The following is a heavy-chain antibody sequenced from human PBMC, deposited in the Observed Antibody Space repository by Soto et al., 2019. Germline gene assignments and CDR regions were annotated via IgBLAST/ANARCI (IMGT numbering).Heavy chain of an antibody. CDR3: ERDRINGHAEVTDFDP. CDR2: ISGSTRYI. Sequence: PGGSLRLSCVASGFTFTTYSMNWVRQAPGKGLEWVSSISGSTRYIYYADSVRGRFTISRDNAKNSVFLQMNGLRAEDTAMYYCERDRINGHAEVTDFDPWGQGTLVTVSS. J-gene: IGHJ5*02. D-gene: IGHD2-21*02. V-gene: IGHV3-21*01. CDR1: GFTFTTYS.